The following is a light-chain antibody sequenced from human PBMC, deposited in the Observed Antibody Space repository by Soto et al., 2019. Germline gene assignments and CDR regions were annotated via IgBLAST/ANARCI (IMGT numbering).Light chain of an antibody. CDR3: QQRNKWRT. V-gene: IGKV3-11*01. Sequence: EIVLTQSPATLSLSPGERATLSCRASQSVSGYLAWYQHKPGQAPRLVIYDVSTRAIGIPARFSGSGFGTDYTLTIRSLEPEDFAVYYCQQRNKWRTFGQGTKVEIK. CDR2: DVS. J-gene: IGKJ1*01. CDR1: QSVSGY.